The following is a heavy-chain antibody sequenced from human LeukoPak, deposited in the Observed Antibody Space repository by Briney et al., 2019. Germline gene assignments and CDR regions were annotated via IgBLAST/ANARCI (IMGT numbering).Heavy chain of an antibody. D-gene: IGHD3-22*01. CDR1: GGSISSGGYY. Sequence: SETLSLTCTVSGGSISSGGYYWSWIRQHPGKGLEWIGYIYYSGSTYYNPSLKSRVTISVDTSKNQVSLKLSSVTAADTAVYYCARAGGYAPYDSSGYYYWGQATLVTVSS. V-gene: IGHV4-31*03. J-gene: IGHJ4*02. CDR3: ARAGGYAPYDSSGYYY. CDR2: IYYSGST.